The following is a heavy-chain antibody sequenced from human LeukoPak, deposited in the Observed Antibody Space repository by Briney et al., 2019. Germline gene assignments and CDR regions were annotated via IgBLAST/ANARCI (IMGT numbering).Heavy chain of an antibody. CDR3: ARLPKTSYSSGWYRDAFDI. J-gene: IGHJ3*02. Sequence: GESLKISCKGSGYSFTSYWIGWVRQMPGKGLEWMGIIYPGDSDTRYSPSYQGQVTISADKSISTAYLQWSSLKASGTAMYYCARLPKTSYSSGWYRDAFDIWGQGTMVTVSS. D-gene: IGHD6-19*01. CDR2: IYPGDSDT. V-gene: IGHV5-51*01. CDR1: GYSFTSYW.